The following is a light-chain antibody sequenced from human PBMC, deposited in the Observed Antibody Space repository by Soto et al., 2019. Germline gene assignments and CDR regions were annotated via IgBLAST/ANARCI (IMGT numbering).Light chain of an antibody. Sequence: EIVMTQSPATLSVSPGETATLSCRASQSVASNLAWFQQKPGQAPRLLIFRASTRATGVPARFSGSGSKTEFTPTYTSLHSVDFAVYYGQHYHNWPPLSTLGPGNNVYIK. J-gene: IGKJ3*01. V-gene: IGKV3-15*01. CDR1: QSVASN. CDR2: RAS. CDR3: QHYHNWPPLST.